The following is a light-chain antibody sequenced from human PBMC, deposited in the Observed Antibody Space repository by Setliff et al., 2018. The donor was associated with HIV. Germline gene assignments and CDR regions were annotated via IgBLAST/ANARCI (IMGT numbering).Light chain of an antibody. J-gene: IGLJ1*01. Sequence: SYELPQPPSVSVAPGKTARITCGGNNIGSKSVHWYQQKPGQAPVLVIYYDSDRPSGIPERFSGSNSGNTATLTISRVEAGDEADYYCQVWDSSSDHSYVFGTGTKVTVL. V-gene: IGLV3-21*04. CDR2: YDS. CDR3: QVWDSSSDHSYV. CDR1: NIGSKS.